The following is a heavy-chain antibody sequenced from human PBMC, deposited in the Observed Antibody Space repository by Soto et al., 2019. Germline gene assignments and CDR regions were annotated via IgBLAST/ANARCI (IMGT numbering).Heavy chain of an antibody. CDR3: ARYVSSRYNNWIDP. Sequence: QVQLVESGGGVVQPGGSLRLSCAESGFTFSSYGMHWVRQAPGKGLEWVAVIWYDGGEKYYADSVKGRFTISRDNSKNTLSLQMNNLSAEDTAVYYCARYVSSRYNNWIDPWGQGTLVSVSS. D-gene: IGHD6-13*01. V-gene: IGHV3-33*01. CDR1: GFTFSSYG. J-gene: IGHJ5*02. CDR2: IWYDGGEK.